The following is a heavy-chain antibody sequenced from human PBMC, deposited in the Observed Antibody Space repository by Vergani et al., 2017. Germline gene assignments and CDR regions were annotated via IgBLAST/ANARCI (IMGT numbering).Heavy chain of an antibody. CDR3: TTHSYYDILTLYY. V-gene: IGHV3-15*01. Sequence: EVQLVESGGGLVKPGGSLRLSCAASGFTFSNAWMSWVRQAPGKGLEWVGRIKSKTDGGPTDYAAPVKGRFTISRDDSKNTLYLQMNSLKTEDTAVYYCTTHSYYDILTLYYWGQGTLVTVSS. J-gene: IGHJ4*02. CDR2: IKSKTDGGPT. CDR1: GFTFSNAW. D-gene: IGHD3-9*01.